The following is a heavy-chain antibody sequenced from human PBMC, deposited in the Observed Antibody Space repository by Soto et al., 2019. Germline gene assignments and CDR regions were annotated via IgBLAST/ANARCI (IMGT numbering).Heavy chain of an antibody. Sequence: ASVKVSCTASGYSFTSYGISWVRQAPGQGLEWMGWIRTSNANTNYAKNLQGRVTMTTDTSTSTAYMELRSLRSDDTAVYYCARGAFGEVSFDYWGQGTQVTVSS. V-gene: IGHV1-18*01. J-gene: IGHJ4*02. D-gene: IGHD3-10*01. CDR3: ARGAFGEVSFDY. CDR1: GYSFTSYG. CDR2: IRTSNANT.